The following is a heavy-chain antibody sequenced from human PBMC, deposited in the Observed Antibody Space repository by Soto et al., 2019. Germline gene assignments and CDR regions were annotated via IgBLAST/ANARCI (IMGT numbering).Heavy chain of an antibody. CDR3: ARHHYYGGKPRPFDD. CDR2: IYYSGST. CDR1: GGSISSSSYY. V-gene: IGHV4-39*01. J-gene: IGHJ4*01. Sequence: SETLSLTCTVSGGSISSSSYYWGWIRQPPGKGLEWIGSIYYSGSTYYNPSLKSRVTISVDTSKNQFSLKLSSVTAADTAVYYCARHHYYGGKPRPFDDWGQGTLVTVSS. D-gene: IGHD4-17*01.